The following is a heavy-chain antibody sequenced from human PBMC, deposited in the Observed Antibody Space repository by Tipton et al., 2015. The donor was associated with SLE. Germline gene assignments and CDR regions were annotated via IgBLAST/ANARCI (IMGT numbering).Heavy chain of an antibody. J-gene: IGHJ5*02. V-gene: IGHV1-46*01. D-gene: IGHD2-2*01. Sequence: QVQLVQSGPEVKKPGASVKISCKTFGYTFTTYYVYWVRQAPGQGLEWMGVVNPGGGSATYSEKFQDKVTMTWDTSTSTVFLELTSLTSDDTAVYFCGRVQLPATKAALDLWGQGTLVTVSS. CDR3: GRVQLPATKAALDL. CDR2: VNPGGGSA. CDR1: GYTFTTYY.